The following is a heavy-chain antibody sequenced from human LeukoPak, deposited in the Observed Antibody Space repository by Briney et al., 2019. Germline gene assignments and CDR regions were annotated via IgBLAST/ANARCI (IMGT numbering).Heavy chain of an antibody. V-gene: IGHV5-51*01. CDR2: IYPGDSDT. J-gene: IGHJ6*03. CDR1: GYTFTNYW. Sequence: GESLKISFKGSGYTFTNYWIGWVRQMPGKGLEWMGIIYPGDSDTRYSPSFQGQVTISADKSISTADLHWSSLKPPDTDIYSSARHRPAPYYHDIDNYHLDLWGKGTTVNVSS. D-gene: IGHD3-22*01. CDR3: ARHRPAPYYHDIDNYHLDL.